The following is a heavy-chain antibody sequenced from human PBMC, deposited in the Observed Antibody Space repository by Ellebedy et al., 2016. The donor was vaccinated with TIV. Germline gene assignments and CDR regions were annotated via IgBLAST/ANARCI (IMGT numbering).Heavy chain of an antibody. Sequence: GESLKISCAASGFMFSSYSVNWVRQAPGKGLEWVSSISSTSTYIYYGDSVKGRFTISRDNAKNLLFLQMNSLRAEDTAVYYCASLVRVGASFDGFDIWGQGTMGTVSS. CDR1: GFMFSSYS. J-gene: IGHJ3*02. D-gene: IGHD1-26*01. CDR2: ISSTSTYI. V-gene: IGHV3-21*06. CDR3: ASLVRVGASFDGFDI.